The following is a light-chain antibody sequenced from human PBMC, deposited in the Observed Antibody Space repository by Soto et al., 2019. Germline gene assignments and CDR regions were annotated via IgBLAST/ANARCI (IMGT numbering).Light chain of an antibody. J-gene: IGLJ2*01. Sequence: QSVLTQPPSVSGAPGQRVTISCTGSSSNIGAGYDVHWYQQLPGTAPKLLIYGNSNRPSGVPDRFSGSKSGTSASLAITGLQAADEADYYCQPYDSSLRGAVFGGGTKLPAL. CDR2: GNS. CDR3: QPYDSSLRGAV. CDR1: SSNIGAGYD. V-gene: IGLV1-40*01.